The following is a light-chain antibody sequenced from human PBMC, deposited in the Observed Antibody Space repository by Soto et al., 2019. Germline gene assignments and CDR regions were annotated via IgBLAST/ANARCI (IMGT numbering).Light chain of an antibody. Sequence: DIQMTQSPSTLPASVGDRVTITCRASQSIDRWLAWYQQRPGKAPKILIYQASILETGVPSRFSGSGSGTEFTLTISSLQPADFATYYCQHYNSYGTFGQATKVDIK. CDR1: QSIDRW. V-gene: IGKV1-5*01. CDR3: QHYNSYGT. CDR2: QAS. J-gene: IGKJ1*01.